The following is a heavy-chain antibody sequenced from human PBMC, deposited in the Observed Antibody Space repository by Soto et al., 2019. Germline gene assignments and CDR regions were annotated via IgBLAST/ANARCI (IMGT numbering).Heavy chain of an antibody. CDR2: IYHSGST. J-gene: IGHJ5*02. D-gene: IGHD6-19*01. CDR1: GGSISSGNNY. V-gene: IGHV4-39*07. Sequence: SETLSLTCSVSGGSISSGNNYWTWIRQPPGKGLEWIGSIYHSGSTYYNPSLKSRVTISVDTSKNQFSLKLSSVTAADTAVYYCARDLNRDSSGRNWFDPWGQGTLVTVSS. CDR3: ARDLNRDSSGRNWFDP.